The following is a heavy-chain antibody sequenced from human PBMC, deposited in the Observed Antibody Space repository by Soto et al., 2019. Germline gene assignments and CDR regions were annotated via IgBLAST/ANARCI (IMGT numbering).Heavy chain of an antibody. V-gene: IGHV1-2*04. CDR3: ARGGRYDSSGYYFDY. Sequence: GASVKVSCKASGYTFTGYYMHWVRQAPGQGLEWMGWINPNSGGTNYAQKFQGWVTMTRDTSISTAYMELSRLRSDDTAVYYCARGGRYDSSGYYFDYWGQGTLVTVSS. CDR2: INPNSGGT. J-gene: IGHJ4*02. CDR1: GYTFTGYY. D-gene: IGHD3-22*01.